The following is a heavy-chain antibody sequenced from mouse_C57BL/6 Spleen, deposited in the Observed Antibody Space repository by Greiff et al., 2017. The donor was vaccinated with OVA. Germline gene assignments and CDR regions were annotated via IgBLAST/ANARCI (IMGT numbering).Heavy chain of an antibody. CDR2: INYDDSST. CDR3: ARDGDYYGSSCFDY. J-gene: IGHJ2*01. Sequence: EVMLVESEGGLVQPGSSMKLSCTASGFTFSDYYMAWVRQVPEKGLEWVANINYDDSSTYYLDSLKSRFIISRDNAKNILYLQMSSLKSEDTATYYCARDGDYYGSSCFDYWGQGTTLTVSS. V-gene: IGHV5-16*01. D-gene: IGHD1-1*01. CDR1: GFTFSDYY.